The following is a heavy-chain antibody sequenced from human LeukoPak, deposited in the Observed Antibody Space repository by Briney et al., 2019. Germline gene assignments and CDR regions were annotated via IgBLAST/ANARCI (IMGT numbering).Heavy chain of an antibody. J-gene: IGHJ6*02. V-gene: IGHV3-23*01. CDR1: GFNFSSYA. Sequence: TGGSLRLSCAASGFNFSSYAMSWVRQAPGKGLEWVSGISGRGGSTYYADSVKGRFTISRDNSKNTLYLQMNSLRAEDTAVYYCAKVHDSGNYYYGMDVWGQGTTVTVSS. CDR2: ISGRGGST. CDR3: AKVHDSGNYYYGMDV. D-gene: IGHD3-10*01.